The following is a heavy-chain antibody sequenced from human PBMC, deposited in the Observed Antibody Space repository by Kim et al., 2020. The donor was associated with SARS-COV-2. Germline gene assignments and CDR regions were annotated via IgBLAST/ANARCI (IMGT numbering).Heavy chain of an antibody. V-gene: IGHV3-33*01. CDR3: ARDLLRGYSYGLDY. D-gene: IGHD5-18*01. CDR1: GFTFSSYG. J-gene: IGHJ4*02. Sequence: GRSLRLSCAASGFTFSSYGMHWVRQAPGKGLEWVAVIWYDGSNKYYADSVKGRFTISRDNSKNTLYLQMNSLRAEDTAVYYCARDLLRGYSYGLDYWGQGTLVTVSS. CDR2: IWYDGSNK.